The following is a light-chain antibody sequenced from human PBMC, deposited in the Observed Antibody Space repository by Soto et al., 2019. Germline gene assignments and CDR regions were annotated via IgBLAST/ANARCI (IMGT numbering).Light chain of an antibody. V-gene: IGLV1-40*01. CDR1: SSNIGAVYD. CDR3: QSYDSSLSGWV. J-gene: IGLJ3*02. Sequence: QSVLTQPPSVSGAPGQRVTISCTGSSSNIGAVYDVHWYQQLPGTAPKLLIYGNSNRPSGVPARFSASKSGTSASLAITGLRAEDEADYYCQSYDSSLSGWVFGGGTKLTVL. CDR2: GNS.